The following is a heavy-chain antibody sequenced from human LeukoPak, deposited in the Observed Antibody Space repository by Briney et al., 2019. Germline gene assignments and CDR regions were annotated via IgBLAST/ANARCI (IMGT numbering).Heavy chain of an antibody. D-gene: IGHD6-13*01. CDR3: ATLSSSWGNY. V-gene: IGHV4-39*01. CDR1: GGSISSSSYY. CDR2: IYYSGST. Sequence: SETLSLTCTVFGGSISSSSYYWGWIRQPPGKGLEWIGSIYYSGSTYYNPSLKSRVTISVDTSKNQFSLKLSSVTAADTTVYYCATLSSSWGNYWGQGTLVTVSS. J-gene: IGHJ4*02.